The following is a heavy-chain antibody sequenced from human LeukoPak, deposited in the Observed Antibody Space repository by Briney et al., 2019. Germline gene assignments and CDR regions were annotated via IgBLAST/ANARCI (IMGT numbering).Heavy chain of an antibody. Sequence: GGSLRLSCAASGFTFSSYSMNWVRQAPGKGLEWVSSISSSSSYIYYADSVKGRFTISRDNSKNTIYLQMNSLRAEDTAVYYCAKDRNYDFWSGYPDDPSFDYWGQGTLVTVSS. CDR1: GFTFSSYS. J-gene: IGHJ4*02. CDR3: AKDRNYDFWSGYPDDPSFDY. D-gene: IGHD3-3*01. V-gene: IGHV3-21*04. CDR2: ISSSSSYI.